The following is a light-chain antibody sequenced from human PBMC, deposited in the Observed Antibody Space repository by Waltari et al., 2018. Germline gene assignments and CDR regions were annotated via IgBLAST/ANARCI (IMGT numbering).Light chain of an antibody. CDR2: EES. Sequence: EIVMTQSPATLSVSPGERATLSCRASQSVTSNLAWYQQKPGQAPRLLIYEESTRATGISARFSGSGSGTECTLTISSLQSEDFAVYYCQQYNRWPPITFGQGTRLEIK. V-gene: IGKV3-15*01. CDR1: QSVTSN. CDR3: QQYNRWPPIT. J-gene: IGKJ5*01.